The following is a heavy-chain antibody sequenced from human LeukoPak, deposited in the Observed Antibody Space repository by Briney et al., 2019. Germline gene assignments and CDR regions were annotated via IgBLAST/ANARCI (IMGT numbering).Heavy chain of an antibody. CDR3: ARGRWLSESPLDY. Sequence: PGRSLRLSCAASGFSFDHYAMHWVRQAPGKGLEWVSGISWNSGGMGYADSVKGRFTISRDNAKNSLYLQMNSLRTEDTALYYCARGRWLSESPLDYWGQGTLVTVSS. CDR2: ISWNSGGM. V-gene: IGHV3-9*01. D-gene: IGHD3-16*01. J-gene: IGHJ4*02. CDR1: GFSFDHYA.